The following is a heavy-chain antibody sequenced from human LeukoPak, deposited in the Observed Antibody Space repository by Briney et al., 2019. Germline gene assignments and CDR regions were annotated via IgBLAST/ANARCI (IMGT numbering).Heavy chain of an antibody. V-gene: IGHV3-48*01. CDR1: GFTFSSDS. D-gene: IGHD6-19*01. J-gene: IGHJ4*02. CDR3: ARGSVDLRSGWYWLY. Sequence: PGGSLSLSCAASGFTFSSDSMNWVRQGPGQGREWVSFIIGSSGVIYYADSVKGRFTISRDNAKNSLYLQMNSLRAEDTAVYYCARGSVDLRSGWYWLYWGQGSLVTVSS. CDR2: IIGSSGVI.